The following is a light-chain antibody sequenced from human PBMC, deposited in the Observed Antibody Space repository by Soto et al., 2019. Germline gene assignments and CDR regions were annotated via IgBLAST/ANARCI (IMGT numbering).Light chain of an antibody. CDR2: GAS. V-gene: IGKV3-20*01. CDR1: QSVSSSY. CDR3: PEYCRPPPLT. Sequence: EIVLTQSPGTLSLSPGERATLSCRASQSVSSSYLAWYQQKPGQAPRLLIYGASSRATGIPDRFSGRGSGTGLPLRISRLEAGDFAVFYLPEYCRPPPLTFGQGTKVEIK. J-gene: IGKJ1*01.